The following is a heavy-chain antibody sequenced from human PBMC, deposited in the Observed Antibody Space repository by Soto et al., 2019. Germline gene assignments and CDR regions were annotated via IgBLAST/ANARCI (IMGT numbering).Heavy chain of an antibody. V-gene: IGHV3-23*01. CDR1: GFTFNSSA. J-gene: IGHJ6*02. Sequence: GGSLRLSCAASGFTFNSSAMSWVRPAPGKGLEWVSLMTSVDGRIYYADSVKGRFTISRDNSKNTLYLQMNSLRAEDTAVYYCAKALRGGMNVWGQGTTVTVSS. CDR2: MTSVDGRI. CDR3: AKALRGGMNV.